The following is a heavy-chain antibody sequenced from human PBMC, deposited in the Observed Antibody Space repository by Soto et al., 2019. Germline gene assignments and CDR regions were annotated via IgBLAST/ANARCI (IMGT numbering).Heavy chain of an antibody. D-gene: IGHD2-15*01. V-gene: IGHV3-23*01. J-gene: IGHJ6*02. CDR1: EIIVSVNY. CDR2: LSPSYPYT. Sequence: GGSLRLSCAASEIIVSVNYMSWVRQAPGKGLEWVSFLSPSYPYTSYADSVKGRFTISRDNSKNTLYLQMNSLRAEDTAVYYCAKKYPIPGYCSGGSCFLVPAYYYGMDVWGRGTTVTVSS. CDR3: AKKYPIPGYCSGGSCFLVPAYYYGMDV.